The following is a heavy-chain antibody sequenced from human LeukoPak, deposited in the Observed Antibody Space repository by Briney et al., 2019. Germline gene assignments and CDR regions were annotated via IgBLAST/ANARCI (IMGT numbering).Heavy chain of an antibody. Sequence: GASVKVSCKASGYTFTSYYIHWVRQAPGQGLEWMGIINPSSGSTNYAQKFQGRVTMTRDMSTSTAYMELRSLRSDDTAVYYCARARSRDPYYYDSSGSSKDAFDIWGQGTMVTVSS. V-gene: IGHV1-46*01. CDR1: GYTFTSYY. CDR2: INPSSGST. D-gene: IGHD3-22*01. J-gene: IGHJ3*02. CDR3: ARARSRDPYYYDSSGSSKDAFDI.